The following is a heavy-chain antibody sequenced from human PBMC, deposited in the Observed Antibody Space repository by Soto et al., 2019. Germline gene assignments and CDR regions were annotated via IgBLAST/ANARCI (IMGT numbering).Heavy chain of an antibody. Sequence: VKVSCKASGATFSSYAISWVRQAPGQGLEWMGGIIPIFGTANYAQKFQGRVTVTADESTSTAYMELSSLRSEDTTVYYCARVGGSSWYSPMDVWGQGTTVTVS. J-gene: IGHJ6*02. CDR1: GATFSSYA. V-gene: IGHV1-69*13. D-gene: IGHD6-13*01. CDR2: IIPIFGTA. CDR3: ARVGGSSWYSPMDV.